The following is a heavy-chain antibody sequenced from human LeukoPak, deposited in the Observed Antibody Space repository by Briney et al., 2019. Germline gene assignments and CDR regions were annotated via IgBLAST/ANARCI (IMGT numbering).Heavy chain of an antibody. CDR3: ARGSPTGGDY. Sequence: GGSLRLSCAASGFTFSSYWMHWVRQAPGKGLVWASRITPDGSSSSYADSVKGRFTISRDNAKNTLYLQMNSLSAEDTAVYYCARGSPTGGDYWGQGTLVTVTS. J-gene: IGHJ4*02. CDR1: GFTFSSYW. V-gene: IGHV3-74*01. D-gene: IGHD2-15*01. CDR2: ITPDGSSS.